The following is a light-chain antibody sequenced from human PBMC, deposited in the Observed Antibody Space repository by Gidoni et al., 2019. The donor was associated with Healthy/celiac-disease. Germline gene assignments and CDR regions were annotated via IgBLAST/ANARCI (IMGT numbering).Light chain of an antibody. Sequence: DCQMTQSPSSLSASVGDRVTITCRASPSISSYLNWYQQKPGKAPKLLIYAASSLQSGVPSRFSGSGSGTDFTLTISSLQPEDFATYYCQQSYSTPFTFGPGTKVEIK. V-gene: IGKV1-39*01. CDR3: QQSYSTPFT. CDR1: PSISSY. CDR2: AAS. J-gene: IGKJ3*01.